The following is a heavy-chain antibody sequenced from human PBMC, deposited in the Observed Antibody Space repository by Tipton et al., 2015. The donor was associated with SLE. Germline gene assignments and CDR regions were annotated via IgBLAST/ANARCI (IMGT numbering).Heavy chain of an antibody. CDR1: GGSFSGYY. CDR2: VNHSGST. Sequence: GLVKPSETLSLTCAVYGGSFSGYYWSWIRQPPGKGLEWIGEVNHSGSTNYNPSLKSRVTIFVDTSKNQFSLKLSSVTAADTAVYYCARGWDYDFWSGYADYWGQGTLVIVSS. CDR3: ARGWDYDFWSGYADY. V-gene: IGHV4-34*01. J-gene: IGHJ4*02. D-gene: IGHD3-3*01.